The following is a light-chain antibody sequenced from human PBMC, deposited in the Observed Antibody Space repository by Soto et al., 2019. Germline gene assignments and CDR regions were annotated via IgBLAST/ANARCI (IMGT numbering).Light chain of an antibody. V-gene: IGKV3-11*01. CDR2: DAS. J-gene: IGKJ4*01. CDR1: QSVSSY. Sequence: EIVVTQSPATLSLSPGERATLSCRASQSVSSYLAWYQQKPGQAPRLLIYDASNRATDIPARFSGSGSGTDVTLTIISLEPEDFAGYYCQERSNWPLPFGGVTKVEIK. CDR3: QERSNWPLP.